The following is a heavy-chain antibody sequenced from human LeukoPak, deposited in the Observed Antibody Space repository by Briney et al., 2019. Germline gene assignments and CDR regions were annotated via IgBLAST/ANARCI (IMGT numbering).Heavy chain of an antibody. CDR1: GGSISSGSYY. Sequence: SETLSLTCTVSGGSISSGSYYWSWIRQPAGKGLEWIGRIYTSGSTNYNPSLKSRVSLSVDTSKNQFSLKMSSVTAADTAVFYCARGGARIFDIWGQGIMVTVSS. J-gene: IGHJ3*02. CDR2: IYTSGST. CDR3: ARGGARIFDI. D-gene: IGHD2-15*01. V-gene: IGHV4-61*02.